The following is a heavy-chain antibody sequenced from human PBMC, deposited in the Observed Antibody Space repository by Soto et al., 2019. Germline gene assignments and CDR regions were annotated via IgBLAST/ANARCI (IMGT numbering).Heavy chain of an antibody. CDR1: GFTFSDYY. CDR2: ISSSGSTI. CDR3: ARTYYDFWSGYYTSYYMDV. Sequence: GGSLRLSCAASGFTFSDYYMSWIRQAPGKGLEWVSYISSSGSTIYYADSVKGRFTISRDNAKNSLYLQMNSLRAEDTAVYYCARTYYDFWSGYYTSYYMDVWGKGTTVTV. V-gene: IGHV3-11*01. D-gene: IGHD3-3*01. J-gene: IGHJ6*03.